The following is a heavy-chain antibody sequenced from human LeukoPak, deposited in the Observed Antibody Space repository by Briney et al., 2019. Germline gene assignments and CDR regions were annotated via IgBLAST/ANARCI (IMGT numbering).Heavy chain of an antibody. CDR2: IHNDGNT. CDR3: ARGFLQLTPYYFDY. Sequence: PGGSLRHSCAASGFDVSINYMNWIRQSPEKGLEWVSIIHNDGNTYYAHSVKGRFTVSRDNSKNTVSLQMDSLRVDDTGVYFCARGFLQLTPYYFDYWGQGTLVTVSS. J-gene: IGHJ4*02. V-gene: IGHV3-66*01. D-gene: IGHD5-18*01. CDR1: GFDVSINY.